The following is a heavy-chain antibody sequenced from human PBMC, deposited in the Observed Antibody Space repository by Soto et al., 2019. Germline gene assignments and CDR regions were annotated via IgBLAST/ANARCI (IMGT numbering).Heavy chain of an antibody. V-gene: IGHV3-66*01. CDR1: GFTVSNNY. J-gene: IGHJ4*02. CDR2: IYSGGST. Sequence: GGSLRLSCAASGFTVSNNYINWVRQAPGKGLEWVSVIYSGGSTYYADSVKGRFTISRDNSKNTLYLQMSSLRADDTALYYCVKGYYYYDSSGYYPFYDWGQGTLVTVSS. D-gene: IGHD3-22*01. CDR3: VKGYYYYDSSGYYPFYD.